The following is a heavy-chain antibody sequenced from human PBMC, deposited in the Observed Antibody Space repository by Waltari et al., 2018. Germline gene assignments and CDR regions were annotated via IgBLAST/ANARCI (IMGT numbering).Heavy chain of an antibody. Sequence: LQLQESGPGLVKPSETLSLTCTVSPGPITTYGYYWGWIRQPPGKGLEWIGSIYYSGITYYDPSLKSRVIISIDTSESRISLRLNSVTAADTAVYYCAVGRGIFDIWGQGTVVTVSS. CDR2: IYYSGIT. V-gene: IGHV4-39*01. D-gene: IGHD6-13*01. CDR3: AVGRGIFDI. CDR1: PGPITTYGYY. J-gene: IGHJ3*02.